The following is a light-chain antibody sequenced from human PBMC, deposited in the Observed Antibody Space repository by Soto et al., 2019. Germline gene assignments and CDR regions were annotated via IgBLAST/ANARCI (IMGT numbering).Light chain of an antibody. CDR1: QSVSSY. Sequence: EIVLAESRATLSLSPGERATLSCRASQSVSSYLAWYQQKPGQAPRLLIYDASNRATGIPARFSGSGSGTDFTLTISSLEPEDFAVYYCQQRSNWPRTFGQGT. J-gene: IGKJ1*01. V-gene: IGKV3-11*01. CDR3: QQRSNWPRT. CDR2: DAS.